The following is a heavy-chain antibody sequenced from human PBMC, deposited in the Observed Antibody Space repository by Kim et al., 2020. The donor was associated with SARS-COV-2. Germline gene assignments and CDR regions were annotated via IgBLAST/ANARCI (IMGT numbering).Heavy chain of an antibody. CDR2: IYYSGST. D-gene: IGHD6-19*01. CDR1: GGSISSSSYY. J-gene: IGHJ3*02. Sequence: SETLSLTCTVSGGSISSSSYYWGWIRQPPGKGLEWIGSIYYSGSTYYNPSLKSRVTISVDTSKNQFSLKLSSVTAADTAVYYCARDFSGYSSGFGAFVI. CDR3: ARDFSGYSSGFGAFVI. V-gene: IGHV4-39*07.